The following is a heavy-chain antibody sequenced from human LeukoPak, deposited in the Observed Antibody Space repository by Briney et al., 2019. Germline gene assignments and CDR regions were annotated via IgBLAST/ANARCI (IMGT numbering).Heavy chain of an antibody. Sequence: GGSLRLSCAASGFTFSSYWMHWVRQAPGKGLVWVSRINSDGSSTSYAASVKGRFTISRDNAKNTLYLQMNSLRAEDTAVYYCARGRIAVAGRIDYWGQGTLVTVSS. J-gene: IGHJ4*02. D-gene: IGHD6-19*01. CDR3: ARGRIAVAGRIDY. CDR2: INSDGSST. V-gene: IGHV3-74*01. CDR1: GFTFSSYW.